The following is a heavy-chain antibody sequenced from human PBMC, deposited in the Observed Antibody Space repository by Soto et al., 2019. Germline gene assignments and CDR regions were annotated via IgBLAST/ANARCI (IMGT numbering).Heavy chain of an antibody. D-gene: IGHD6-6*01. CDR1: GGTFSSYA. CDR2: IIPIFGTA. CDR3: ASLGYIAAPNWFDP. V-gene: IGHV1-69*13. J-gene: IGHJ5*02. Sequence: SVKVSCKASGGTFSSYAISWVRQAPGQGLEWMGGIIPIFGTANYAQKFQGRVTITADESTSTAYMELSSLRSEDTAVYYCASLGYIAAPNWFDPWGQGTLVTVS.